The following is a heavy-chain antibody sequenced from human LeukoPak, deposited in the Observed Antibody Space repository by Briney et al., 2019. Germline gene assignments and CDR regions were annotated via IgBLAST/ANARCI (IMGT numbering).Heavy chain of an antibody. J-gene: IGHJ6*02. CDR1: GGSISSYY. D-gene: IGHD6-19*01. V-gene: IGHV4-59*01. Sequence: KASETLSLTCTVSGGSISSYYWSWIRQPPGKGLEWIGYIYYSGSTNYNPSLKSRVTISVDTSKHQFALKLSSVTAADTAVYYCARGQQWLAYYYYYGMDVWGQGTTVTVSS. CDR3: ARGQQWLAYYYYYGMDV. CDR2: IYYSGST.